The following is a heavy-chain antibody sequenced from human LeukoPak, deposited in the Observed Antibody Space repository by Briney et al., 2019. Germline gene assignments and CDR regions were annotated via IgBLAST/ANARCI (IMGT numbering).Heavy chain of an antibody. D-gene: IGHD3-16*02. CDR3: ATRPSIGYVWGSYRPGGAFDI. J-gene: IGHJ3*02. CDR2: IYYSGST. V-gene: IGHV4-30-4*08. CDR1: GGSISSGDYY. Sequence: SETLSLTCTVSGGSISSGDYYWSWIRQPPGKGREWIGYIYYSGSTYYNPSLKSRVTISVDTSKNQFSLKLSSVTAADTAVYYCATRPSIGYVWGSYRPGGAFDIWGQGTMVTVSS.